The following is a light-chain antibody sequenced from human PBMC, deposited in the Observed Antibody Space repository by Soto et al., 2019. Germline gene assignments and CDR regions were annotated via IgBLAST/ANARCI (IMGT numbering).Light chain of an antibody. CDR1: QTISSTF. J-gene: IGKJ1*01. Sequence: EIVLTQAPGTLSLSPGERATLSCMASQTISSTFLAWYQHKPGQAPRVLIYSASRRATGIPDRFSGSGSGTDFTLTISRLEPEDFAVYYCQQYESSWTFGQGTKVEMK. V-gene: IGKV3-20*01. CDR2: SAS. CDR3: QQYESSWT.